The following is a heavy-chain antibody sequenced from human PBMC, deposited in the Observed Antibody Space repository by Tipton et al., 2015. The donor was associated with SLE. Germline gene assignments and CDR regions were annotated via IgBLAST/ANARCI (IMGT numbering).Heavy chain of an antibody. V-gene: IGHV3-23*01. Sequence: GSLRLSCAASGFTFSSYAMSWVRQAPGKGLEWVSAISGSGGSTYYADSVKGRFTISRDNSKNTLYLQMNSLRAEDTAVYYCAKDRVLRYFDWSPPGYWGQGTLVTVSP. D-gene: IGHD3-9*01. CDR2: ISGSGGST. CDR1: GFTFSSYA. J-gene: IGHJ4*02. CDR3: AKDRVLRYFDWSPPGY.